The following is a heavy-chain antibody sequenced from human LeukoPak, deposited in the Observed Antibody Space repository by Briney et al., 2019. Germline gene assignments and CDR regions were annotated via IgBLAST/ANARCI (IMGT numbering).Heavy chain of an antibody. D-gene: IGHD1-26*01. Sequence: GGSLRLSCAASGFTFSSYAMHWVRQAPGKGLEHVSAISSNGGSTYYANSVKGRFTISRDNSKNTLYLQMGSLRAEDMAVYYCARDRVRYSGSYAFDYWGQGTLVTVSS. CDR3: ARDRVRYSGSYAFDY. CDR2: ISSNGGST. J-gene: IGHJ4*02. V-gene: IGHV3-64*01. CDR1: GFTFSSYA.